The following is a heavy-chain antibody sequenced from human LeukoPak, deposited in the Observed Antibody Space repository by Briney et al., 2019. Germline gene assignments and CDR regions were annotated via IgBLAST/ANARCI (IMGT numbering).Heavy chain of an antibody. V-gene: IGHV4-39*07. D-gene: IGHD3-22*01. J-gene: IGHJ4*02. CDR1: GDSISDSTYY. Sequence: SETLSLTCTVSGDSISDSTYYWGWVRQPPGKGLEWIGSIYYSGSTYYNPSLKSRVTISVDKSKNQFSLKLSSVTAADTAVYYCARFESGSGYFTFDYWGQGTLVTVSS. CDR3: ARFESGSGYFTFDY. CDR2: IYYSGST.